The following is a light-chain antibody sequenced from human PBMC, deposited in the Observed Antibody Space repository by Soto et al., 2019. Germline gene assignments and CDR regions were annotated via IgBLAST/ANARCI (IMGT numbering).Light chain of an antibody. CDR1: QSVSSN. CDR2: GAS. J-gene: IGKJ1*01. CDR3: QKYNSGPRT. V-gene: IGKV3-15*01. Sequence: EIVMTQSPATLSVSPGDRATLSCRASQSVSSNLAWYQQKPGQGPRLLIYGASTLASGVPSRFSGSGSGTEFTLTISSLQSEDVAAYYWQKYNSGPRTFGQGTKV.